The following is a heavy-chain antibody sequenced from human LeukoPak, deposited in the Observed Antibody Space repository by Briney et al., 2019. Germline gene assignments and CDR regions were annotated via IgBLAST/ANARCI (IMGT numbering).Heavy chain of an antibody. D-gene: IGHD6-13*01. J-gene: IGHJ6*02. CDR1: GFTFSSYA. CDR3: AKVRVSSSWYGGGMDV. Sequence: GGSLRLSCAASGFTFSSYAMSWVRQAPGKGLEWVSAISGSGGSTYYADSVKGRFTISRDNSKNTLYLQMNSLRAEDTAVYYCAKVRVSSSWYGGGMDVWDQGTTVTVSS. V-gene: IGHV3-23*01. CDR2: ISGSGGST.